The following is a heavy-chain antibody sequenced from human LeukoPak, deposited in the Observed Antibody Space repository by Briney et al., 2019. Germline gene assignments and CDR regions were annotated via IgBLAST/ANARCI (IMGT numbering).Heavy chain of an antibody. CDR3: ARVAYYYGTGSYYNPAHFDY. CDR2: IYYSGSA. CDR1: GGSISSYY. V-gene: IGHV4-59*01. J-gene: IGHJ4*02. Sequence: SETLSLTCTVSGGSISSYYWSWIRQPPGKGLEWIGYIYYSGSANYNPSLQSRVTISVDMSKDQFSLKLSSVTAADTAVYYCARVAYYYGTGSYYNPAHFDYWGQGTLVTVSS. D-gene: IGHD3-10*01.